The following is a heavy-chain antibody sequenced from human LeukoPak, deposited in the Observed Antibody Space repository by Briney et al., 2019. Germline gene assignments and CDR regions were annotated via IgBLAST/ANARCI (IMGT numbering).Heavy chain of an antibody. J-gene: IGHJ4*02. CDR1: GGTFSSYA. CDR3: AKGHCSSTSCYRGGYYFDY. Sequence: SVKVSCKASGGTFSSYAISWVRQAPGQGLEWMGGIIPIFGTANYAQKFQGRVTITTDESTSTAYMELSSLRSEDTAVYYCAKGHCSSTSCYRGGYYFDYWGQGTLVTVSS. CDR2: IIPIFGTA. V-gene: IGHV1-69*05. D-gene: IGHD2-2*02.